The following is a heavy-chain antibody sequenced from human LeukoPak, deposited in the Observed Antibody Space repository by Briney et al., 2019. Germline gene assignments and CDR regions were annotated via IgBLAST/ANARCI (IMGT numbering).Heavy chain of an antibody. CDR2: ISYDGSNK. CDR3: AKGFGSSSWYYRVLDDAFDI. CDR1: GFTFSSYG. Sequence: QPGRSLRLSCAASGFTFSSYGMHWVRQAPGKGLEWVAVISYDGSNKYYADSVKGRFTISRDNSKNTLYLQMNSLRAEDTAVYYCAKGFGSSSWYYRVLDDAFDIWGQGTMVTVSS. V-gene: IGHV3-30*18. D-gene: IGHD6-13*01. J-gene: IGHJ3*02.